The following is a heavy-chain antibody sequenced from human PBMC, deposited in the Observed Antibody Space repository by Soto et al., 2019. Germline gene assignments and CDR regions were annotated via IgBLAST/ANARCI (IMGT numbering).Heavy chain of an antibody. CDR2: ISYDGSNK. CDR1: GFTFRGYG. CDR3: AKESRYCSGGSCSSQHAFDI. V-gene: IGHV3-30*18. Sequence: PGGSLRLSCAAAGFTFRGYGMHWVRQAPGKGLEWVAVISYDGSNKYYADSVKGRFTISRDNSKNTLYLQMNSLRAEDTAVYYCAKESRYCSGGSCSSQHAFDIWGQGTMVTVSS. D-gene: IGHD2-15*01. J-gene: IGHJ3*02.